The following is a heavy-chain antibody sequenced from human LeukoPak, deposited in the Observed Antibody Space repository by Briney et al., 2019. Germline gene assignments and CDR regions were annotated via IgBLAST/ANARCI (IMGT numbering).Heavy chain of an antibody. D-gene: IGHD6-13*01. V-gene: IGHV4-4*07. CDR2: IYTSGST. CDR1: GGSISSYY. Sequence: PSETLSLTCTVSGGSISSYYWSWLRQPAGKGLEWIGRIYTSGSTNYNPSLKSRVTMSVDTSKNQFSLKLSSVTAADTAVYYCARDFFSIAAAGYYYYYYMDVWGKGTTVTVSS. CDR3: ARDFFSIAAAGYYYYYYMDV. J-gene: IGHJ6*03.